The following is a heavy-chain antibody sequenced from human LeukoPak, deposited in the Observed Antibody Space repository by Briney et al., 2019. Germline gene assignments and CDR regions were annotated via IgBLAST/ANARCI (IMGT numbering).Heavy chain of an antibody. J-gene: IGHJ4*02. CDR1: GYTFINYG. CDR3: ARGRDGYNPTADY. Sequence: ASVEVSCKASGYTFINYGISWVRQAPGQGREWMGWISAYNGNTNYAQKVQGRVTMTTDTSTSTAYIELRSLRSDDTAVYYCARGRDGYNPTADYWGQGTLVTVSS. V-gene: IGHV1-18*01. D-gene: IGHD5-24*01. CDR2: ISAYNGNT.